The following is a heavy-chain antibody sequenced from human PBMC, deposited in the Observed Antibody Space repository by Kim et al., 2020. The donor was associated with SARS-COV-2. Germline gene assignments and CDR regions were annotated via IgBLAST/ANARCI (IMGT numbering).Heavy chain of an antibody. D-gene: IGHD4-17*01. CDR2: INWNGGST. J-gene: IGHJ4*02. Sequence: GGSLRLFCAASGFTFDDYGMSWVRQAPGKGLEWVSGINWNGGSTGYADSVKGRFTISRDNAKNSLYLQMNSLRAEDTALYHCARDYGDSHYFDYWGQGTLVTVSS. CDR1: GFTFDDYG. CDR3: ARDYGDSHYFDY. V-gene: IGHV3-20*01.